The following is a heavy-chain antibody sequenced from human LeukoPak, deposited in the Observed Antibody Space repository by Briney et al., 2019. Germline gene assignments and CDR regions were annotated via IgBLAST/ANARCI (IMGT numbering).Heavy chain of an antibody. CDR3: ARDPGIQLWPGAFGV. CDR1: GFTFSNYW. CDR2: IKQDGSEK. Sequence: PGGSLRLSCAASGFTFSNYWMSWVRQAPGKGVEWVANIKQDGSEKYYVDSVKGGFTISRDNEKKSLYLQMNSLRAEDTAVYYCARDPGIQLWPGAFGVWGQGTMVTVSS. J-gene: IGHJ3*01. V-gene: IGHV3-7*01. D-gene: IGHD5-18*01.